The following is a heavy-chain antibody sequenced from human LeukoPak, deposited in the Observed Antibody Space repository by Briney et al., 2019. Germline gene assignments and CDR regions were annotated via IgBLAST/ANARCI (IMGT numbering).Heavy chain of an antibody. D-gene: IGHD3-16*02. Sequence: ASVKVSCKASGYTFTGHYIHWVRQAPGQGLEWMAFMNPNSGGTNYAQKFQGRVTMTRDTSISTAYMELSRLRSDDTAVYYCARDRRGVIVGDWFDPWGQGTLVTVSS. CDR1: GYTFTGHY. CDR3: ARDRRGVIVGDWFDP. V-gene: IGHV1-2*02. CDR2: MNPNSGGT. J-gene: IGHJ5*02.